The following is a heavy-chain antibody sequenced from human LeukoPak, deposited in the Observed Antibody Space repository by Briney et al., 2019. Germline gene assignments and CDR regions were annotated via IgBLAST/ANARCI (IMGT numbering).Heavy chain of an antibody. CDR3: ARSWGSSGWYFDY. CDR2: IYSGGST. V-gene: IGHV3-66*01. D-gene: IGHD6-19*01. J-gene: IGHJ4*02. CDR1: GFTVSSNY. Sequence: GGSLRLSCAASGFTVSSNYMSWVRQAPGKGLEWVSVIYSGGSTYYADSVKGRFTISRGNSKNTLYLQMNSLRAEDTAVYYCARSWGSSGWYFDYWGQGTLVTVSS.